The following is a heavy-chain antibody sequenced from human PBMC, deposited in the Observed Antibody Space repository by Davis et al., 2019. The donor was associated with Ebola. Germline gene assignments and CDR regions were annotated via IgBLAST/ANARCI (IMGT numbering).Heavy chain of an antibody. CDR3: AKQGWSGYSLRHWLDP. V-gene: IGHV4-39*01. Sequence: SETLSLTCTAPGGSIISSSSYWGWIRQPPRKGLEWIGSIYYSGITYYNPSLKSRVTISVDTSKNQFSLKLRSVTAADTAVYYCAKQGWSGYSLRHWLDPWGRGTLVTVSS. CDR1: GGSIISSSSY. J-gene: IGHJ5*02. CDR2: IYYSGIT. D-gene: IGHD3-3*01.